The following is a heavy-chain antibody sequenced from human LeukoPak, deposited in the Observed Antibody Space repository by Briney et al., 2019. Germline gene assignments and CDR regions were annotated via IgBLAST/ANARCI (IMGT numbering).Heavy chain of an antibody. Sequence: GASVKVSCKVSGYTLTELSMHWVRQAPGKGLEWMGGFDPEDGETIYAQEFQGRVTMTEDTSTDTAYMELSSLRSEDTAVYYCATDFGSGWYVGYWGQGTLVTVSS. V-gene: IGHV1-24*01. CDR1: GYTLTELS. CDR3: ATDFGSGWYVGY. J-gene: IGHJ4*02. D-gene: IGHD6-19*01. CDR2: FDPEDGET.